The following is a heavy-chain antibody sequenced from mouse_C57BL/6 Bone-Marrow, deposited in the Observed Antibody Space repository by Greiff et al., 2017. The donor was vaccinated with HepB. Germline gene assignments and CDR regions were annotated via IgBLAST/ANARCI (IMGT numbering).Heavy chain of an antibody. V-gene: IGHV5-6*01. CDR1: GFTFSSYG. CDR2: ISSGGSYT. Sequence: EVQLVESGGDLVKPGGSLKLSCAASGFTFSSYGMSWVRQTPDKRLEWVATISSGGSYTYYPDSVKGRFTISRDNAKNTLYLQMSSLKSEDTAMYYCARHGFAYWGQGPLVTVSA. J-gene: IGHJ3*01. CDR3: ARHGFAY.